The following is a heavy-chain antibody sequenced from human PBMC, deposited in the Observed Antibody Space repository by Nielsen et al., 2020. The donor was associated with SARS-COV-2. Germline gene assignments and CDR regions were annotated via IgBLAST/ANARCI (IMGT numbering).Heavy chain of an antibody. CDR1: GYTFTGYY. V-gene: IGHV1-46*01. CDR2: INPSGGST. D-gene: IGHD3-10*01. CDR3: ARPGVSGSSYYYYGMDV. Sequence: ASVKVSCKASGYTFTGYYMHWVRQAPGQGLEWMGIINPSGGSTSYAQKFQGRVTMTRDTSTSTVYMELSSLRSEDTAVYYCARPGVSGSSYYYYGMDVWGQGTTVTVSS. J-gene: IGHJ6*02.